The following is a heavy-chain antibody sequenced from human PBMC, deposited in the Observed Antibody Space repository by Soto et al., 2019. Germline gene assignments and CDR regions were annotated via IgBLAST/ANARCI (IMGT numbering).Heavy chain of an antibody. CDR2: IYYSGST. D-gene: IGHD4-17*01. J-gene: IGHJ5*02. CDR3: ARHIGEYEGYWFEP. CDR1: GVSISSSTYY. V-gene: IGHV4-39*01. Sequence: QLQLQESGPGLVQPSETLSLTCTVSGVSISSSTYYWGWIRQPPGKGLEWIGSIYYSGSTYYNPSLKSRVSISVDTSKNQFSLKLSSVTAADTALYFCARHIGEYEGYWFEPWGQGTLVTVSS.